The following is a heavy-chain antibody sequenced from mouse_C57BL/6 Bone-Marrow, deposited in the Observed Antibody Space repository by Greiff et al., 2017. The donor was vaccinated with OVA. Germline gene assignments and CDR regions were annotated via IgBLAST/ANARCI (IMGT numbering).Heavy chain of an antibody. CDR3: ARRDYYGPFAY. Sequence: EVKLMESGGDLVKPGGSLKLSCAASGFTFSSYGMSWVRQTPDKRLEWVATISSGGSYTYYPDSVKGRFTISRDNAKNTLYLQMSSLKSEDTAMYDCARRDYYGPFAYWGQGTLVTVSA. J-gene: IGHJ3*01. D-gene: IGHD1-1*01. CDR2: ISSGGSYT. CDR1: GFTFSSYG. V-gene: IGHV5-6*02.